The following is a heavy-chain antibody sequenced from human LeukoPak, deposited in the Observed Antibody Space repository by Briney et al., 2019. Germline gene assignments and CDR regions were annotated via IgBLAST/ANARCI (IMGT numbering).Heavy chain of an antibody. V-gene: IGHV4-30-2*01. J-gene: IGHJ6*02. Sequence: SETLSLTCAVSGGSISSGGYSWSWIRQPPGKGLEWIGYIYHSGSTYYNPSLKSRVTISVDRSKNQFSLKLSSVTAADTAVYYCARVRPYYYYGMDVWGQGTTVTVSS. CDR3: ARVRPYYYYGMDV. CDR1: GGSISSGGYS. CDR2: IYHSGST.